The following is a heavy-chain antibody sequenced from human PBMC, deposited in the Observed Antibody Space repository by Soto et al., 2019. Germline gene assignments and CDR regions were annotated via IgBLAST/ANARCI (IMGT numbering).Heavy chain of an antibody. CDR2: IIPVFGPP. CDR1: RGTFTTDA. V-gene: IGHV1-69*01. CDR3: ARGGHNSGWYRTFDF. D-gene: IGHD6-13*01. Sequence: QVQLVQSGAEVKKPGSSVSVSCKSSRGTFTTDAISWVRQAPGQGLEGMGVIIPVFGPPTYAQKFQGRLTITADESTTTAHLELRNLRSEDTAIYYCARGGHNSGWYRTFDFWGQGTLVTVSS. J-gene: IGHJ4*02.